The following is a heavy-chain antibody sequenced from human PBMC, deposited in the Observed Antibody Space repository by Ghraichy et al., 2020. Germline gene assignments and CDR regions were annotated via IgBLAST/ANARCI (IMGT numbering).Heavy chain of an antibody. CDR1: GFSLTTTGIC. CDR3: ARTVTAAPVLGAFDI. D-gene: IGHD6-13*01. V-gene: IGHV2-70*11. J-gene: IGHJ3*02. CDR2: IDWGDDK. Sequence: SGPTLVQPTQTLTLTCSFSGFSLTTTGICVSWIRQPPGKALEWLARIDWGDDKYYSTSLKTRLTISKDTSKNQVVLTITNMDPVDTATYYCARTVTAAPVLGAFDIWGQGTMVTVSS.